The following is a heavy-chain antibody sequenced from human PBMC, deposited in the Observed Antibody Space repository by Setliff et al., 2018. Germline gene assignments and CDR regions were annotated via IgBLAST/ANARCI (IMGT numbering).Heavy chain of an antibody. J-gene: IGHJ6*02. CDR2: IIPIFGTA. CDR1: GGTFSSYA. CDR3: ARGHRSAMAAAGTVYGMDV. D-gene: IGHD6-13*01. V-gene: IGHV1-69*13. Sequence: GASVKVSCKASGGTFSSYAISWVRQAPGQGLEWMGGIIPIFGTANYAQKFQGRVTITADESTSTAYMELSSLRSEDTAVYYCARGHRSAMAAAGTVYGMDVWGQGTTVTVSS.